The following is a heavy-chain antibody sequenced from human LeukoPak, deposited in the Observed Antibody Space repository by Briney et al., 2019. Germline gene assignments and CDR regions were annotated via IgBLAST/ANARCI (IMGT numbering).Heavy chain of an antibody. V-gene: IGHV4-30-4*01. D-gene: IGHD3-10*01. Sequence: SETLSLTCTVSGGSISSGDYYWSWIRQPTGKGLEAIGYIYYTGSTYYNPSLKSRVTISVDTSKNQFSLKLSSVTAADTAVYYCARDQNGSGPHYSYGMDVWGQGTTVTVSS. CDR1: GGSISSGDYY. J-gene: IGHJ6*02. CDR2: IYYTGST. CDR3: ARDQNGSGPHYSYGMDV.